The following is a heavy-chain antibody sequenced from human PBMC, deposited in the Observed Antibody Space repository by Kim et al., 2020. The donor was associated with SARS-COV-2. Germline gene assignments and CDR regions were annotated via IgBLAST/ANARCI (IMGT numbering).Heavy chain of an antibody. CDR2: ISAYNGNT. CDR3: AAHNSGSSMYNWFDP. CDR1: GYTFSSYS. Sequence: ASVKVSCKASGYTFSSYSISWVRQAPGQGLEWMGWISAYNGNTNYAQKLQGRVTMTTDTSTSTAYMELRSLRSDDTAVYYCAAHNSGSSMYNWFDPWGQGTLVTVSS. J-gene: IGHJ5*02. D-gene: IGHD1-26*01. V-gene: IGHV1-18*01.